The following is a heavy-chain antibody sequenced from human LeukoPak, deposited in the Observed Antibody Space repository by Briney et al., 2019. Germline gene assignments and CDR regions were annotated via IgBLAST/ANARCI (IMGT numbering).Heavy chain of an antibody. V-gene: IGHV4-4*07. D-gene: IGHD3-22*01. CDR3: ARVRGYYYDSSGYCDY. CDR1: GGSISSYY. Sequence: PSETLSLTCTVSGGSISSYYWSWIRQPAGKGLEWIGRIYTSGSTNYNPSLESRVTMSVDTSKNQFSLKLSSVTAADTAVYYCARVRGYYYDSSGYCDYWGQGTLVTVSS. CDR2: IYTSGST. J-gene: IGHJ4*02.